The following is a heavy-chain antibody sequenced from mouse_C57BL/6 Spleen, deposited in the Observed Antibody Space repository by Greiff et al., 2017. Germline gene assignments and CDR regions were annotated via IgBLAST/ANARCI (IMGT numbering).Heavy chain of an antibody. CDR2: ISSGSSTI. D-gene: IGHD1-1*01. V-gene: IGHV5-17*01. J-gene: IGHJ2*01. Sequence: EVKLMESGGGLVKPGGSLKLSCAASGFTFSDYGMHWVRQAPEKGLEWVAYISSGSSTIYYADTVKGRFTISRDNAKNTLFLQMTSLRSEDTAMYYCARTGLLRYFDYWGQGTTLTVSS. CDR1: GFTFSDYG. CDR3: ARTGLLRYFDY.